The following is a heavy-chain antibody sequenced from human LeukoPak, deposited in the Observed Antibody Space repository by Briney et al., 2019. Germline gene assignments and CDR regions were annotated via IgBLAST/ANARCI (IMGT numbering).Heavy chain of an antibody. CDR3: AREGSFQDSSGLDY. Sequence: GGSLRLSCSASGFTLSDYVMHWVRQAPGKGLEWVAFIRYDGSNKYYADSVKGRFTISRDNSKNTLDLQMNSLRAEDTAVYYCAREGSFQDSSGLDYWGQGTPVTVFS. CDR2: IRYDGSNK. CDR1: GFTLSDYV. D-gene: IGHD3-22*01. V-gene: IGHV3-30*02. J-gene: IGHJ4*02.